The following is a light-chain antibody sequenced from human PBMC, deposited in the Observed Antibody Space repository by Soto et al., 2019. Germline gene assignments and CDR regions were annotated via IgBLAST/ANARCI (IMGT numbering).Light chain of an antibody. CDR1: QSVSSN. CDR2: GAS. Sequence: EIVMTQSPATLSVSPGERATLSCRASQSVSSNLAWYQQKPGQAPRLLISGASTRATGIPARFSGSGSGTDFTLTISSLQSEDFAVYYCQQYNNWPPPFGQGTKLEIK. CDR3: QQYNNWPPP. J-gene: IGKJ2*01. V-gene: IGKV3-15*01.